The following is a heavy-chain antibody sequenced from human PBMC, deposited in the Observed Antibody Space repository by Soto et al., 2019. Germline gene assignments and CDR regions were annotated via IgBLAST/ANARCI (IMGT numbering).Heavy chain of an antibody. CDR2: SGVGDNT. Sequence: GGSLRLSCVASGFTFSSFAMSWVRQAPGKGLEWVSSSGVGDNTFYAGSVKGRFTISRDNSKNTVHLQLSSLRVEEAAIYYCATGTDKARAGFGHWGQGALVTVYS. J-gene: IGHJ4*02. CDR3: ATGTDKARAGFGH. D-gene: IGHD3-16*01. V-gene: IGHV3-23*01. CDR1: GFTFSSFA.